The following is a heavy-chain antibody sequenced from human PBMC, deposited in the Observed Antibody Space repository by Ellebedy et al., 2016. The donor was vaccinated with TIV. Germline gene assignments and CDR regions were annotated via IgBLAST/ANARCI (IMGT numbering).Heavy chain of an antibody. V-gene: IGHV3-7*01. CDR3: ATDGSYGDYCSPTHAFEM. Sequence: GESLKISCGASGFSFRSYWMTWARQAPGKGLKWVANINQGGSDKYYVDSVKGRFTVSRDNAQNSLFLQMNSLRAEDTAVYYCATDGSYGDYCSPTHAFEMWGQGTLVTVSS. CDR1: GFSFRSYW. J-gene: IGHJ3*02. D-gene: IGHD4-17*01. CDR2: INQGGSDK.